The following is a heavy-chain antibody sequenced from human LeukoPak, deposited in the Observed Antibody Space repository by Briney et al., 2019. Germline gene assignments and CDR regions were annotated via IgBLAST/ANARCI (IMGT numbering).Heavy chain of an antibody. CDR3: AKDFGSGWYYFDY. CDR1: GFTFSSYG. V-gene: IGHV3-30*18. Sequence: GGSLRLSCAASGFTFSSYGMHWVRQAPGKGLEWVAAISWDGNNKYYADSVKGRFTISRDNSKNTLYLQMDSLRAEDTAVYYCAKDFGSGWYYFDYWGQGTLVPVSS. CDR2: ISWDGNNK. J-gene: IGHJ4*02. D-gene: IGHD6-19*01.